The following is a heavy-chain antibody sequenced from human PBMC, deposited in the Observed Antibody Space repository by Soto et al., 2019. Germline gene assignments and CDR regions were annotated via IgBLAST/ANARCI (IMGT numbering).Heavy chain of an antibody. CDR3: ARQGYCSSTACYTVDY. D-gene: IGHD2-2*02. CDR1: VYSFTNYW. J-gene: IGHJ4*02. Sequence: GESLKISCNGSVYSFTNYWIGWVRQMLGKGLEWMGIIYPGDSNTRYSPSFQGQVTISADKSISTAYLQWSSLKALHTATYYSARQGYCSSTACYTVDYWGQGPLVSVSS. V-gene: IGHV5-51*01. CDR2: IYPGDSNT.